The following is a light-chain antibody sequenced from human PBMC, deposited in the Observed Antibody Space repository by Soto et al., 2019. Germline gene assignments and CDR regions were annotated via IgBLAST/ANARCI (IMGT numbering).Light chain of an antibody. CDR1: QGVSSN. CDR2: GAS. Sequence: EIVMTQSPATLSVSPGERATLSCRASQGVSSNLAWYQQKPGQAPRLLIYGASTRATGIPARFSGSRSGTEFTLTISSLQSEDFAVYYCQQYNNWPPWTFGQGTNLEIK. CDR3: QQYNNWPPWT. V-gene: IGKV3-15*01. J-gene: IGKJ2*02.